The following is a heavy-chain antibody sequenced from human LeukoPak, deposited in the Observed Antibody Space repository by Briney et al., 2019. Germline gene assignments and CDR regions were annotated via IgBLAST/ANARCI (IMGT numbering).Heavy chain of an antibody. CDR3: ARHSGSYYIEYYFDY. CDR2: IYPGDSDT. V-gene: IGHV5-51*01. CDR1: GYRFTNYW. J-gene: IGHJ4*02. Sequence: GESLKISCQGSGYRFTNYWIGWVRQMPGKGLEWMGIIYPGDSDTTYSPSFQGQVTISADKSISTAYLQWSSLKASDTAMYYCARHSGSYYIEYYFDYWGQGTLVTVSS. D-gene: IGHD1-26*01.